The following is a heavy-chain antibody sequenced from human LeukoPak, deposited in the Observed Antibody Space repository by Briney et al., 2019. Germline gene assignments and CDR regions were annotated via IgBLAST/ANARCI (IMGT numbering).Heavy chain of an antibody. Sequence: GGSLRLSCTVSGFTFSNDAMTWGRQAPGKGMDWVSGICASGGETYYADSAKGRFTVSRDTSKNTLYLQLSSLRADDTAVYFCAKRPRDSSGYYLGAFDGWGQGTTVTVSS. V-gene: IGHV3-23*01. CDR1: GFTFSNDA. CDR3: AKRPRDSSGYYLGAFDG. CDR2: ICASGGET. J-gene: IGHJ3*01. D-gene: IGHD3-22*01.